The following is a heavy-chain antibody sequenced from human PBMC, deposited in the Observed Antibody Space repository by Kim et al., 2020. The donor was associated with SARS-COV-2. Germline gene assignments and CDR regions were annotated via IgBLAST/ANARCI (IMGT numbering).Heavy chain of an antibody. CDR3: AKGNGDY. J-gene: IGHJ4*02. CDR2: IRSSDGTT. V-gene: IGHV3-23*01. D-gene: IGHD4-4*01. CDR1: GFAFSSTA. Sequence: GGSLRLSCEGSGFAFSSTAMSWGRQAPGKGLEWVSTIRSSDGTTYYADSVKGRFTIASDNSKNTLYLQMNSLRAEDTAVYYCAKGNGDYWGQGTLVTVSS.